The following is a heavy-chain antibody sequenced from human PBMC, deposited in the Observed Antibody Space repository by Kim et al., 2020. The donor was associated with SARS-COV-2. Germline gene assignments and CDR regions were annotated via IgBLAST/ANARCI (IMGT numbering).Heavy chain of an antibody. D-gene: IGHD1-26*01. CDR1: GYTFTSYD. Sequence: ASVKVSCKASGYTFTSYDINWVRQATGQGLEWMGWMNPNSGNTGYAQKFQGRVTMTRNTSISTAYMELSSLRSEDTAVYYCARVFHSGRLIDYWGQGTLVTVSS. CDR2: MNPNSGNT. J-gene: IGHJ4*02. V-gene: IGHV1-8*01. CDR3: ARVFHSGRLIDY.